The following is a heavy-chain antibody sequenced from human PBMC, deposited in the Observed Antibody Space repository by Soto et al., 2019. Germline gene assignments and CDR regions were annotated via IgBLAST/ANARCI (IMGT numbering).Heavy chain of an antibody. V-gene: IGHV1-18*01. CDR1: GYTFTSYG. J-gene: IGHJ4*02. CDR2: ISAYNGNT. CDR3: AGGKGYSGSYYGFDY. D-gene: IGHD1-26*01. Sequence: QVQLVQSGAEVKKPGASVKVSCKASGYTFTSYGISWVRQAPGQGLEWMGWISAYNGNTNYAQKLQGRVTVTTGTSTSTAYMELRSLRSDDPAVYYCAGGKGYSGSYYGFDYWGQGTLVTVSS.